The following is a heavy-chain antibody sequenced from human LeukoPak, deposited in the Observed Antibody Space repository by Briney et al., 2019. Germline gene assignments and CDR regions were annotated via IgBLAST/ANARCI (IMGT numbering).Heavy chain of an antibody. V-gene: IGHV4-59*01. D-gene: IGHD1-26*01. CDR2: IYYSGST. Sequence: KSSETLSLTCTVSGGSISSYYWSWIRQPPGKGLEWIGYIYYSGSTNYNPSLKSRVTISVDTSKNQFSLKLSSVTAADTAVYYCARHPWELRRGFDYWGQGTLVTVSS. CDR3: ARHPWELRRGFDY. J-gene: IGHJ4*02. CDR1: GGSISSYY.